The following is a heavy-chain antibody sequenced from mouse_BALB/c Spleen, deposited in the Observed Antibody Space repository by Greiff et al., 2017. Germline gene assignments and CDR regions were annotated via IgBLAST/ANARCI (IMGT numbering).Heavy chain of an antibody. CDR3: ARSGGNYVYYAMDY. CDR2: IYPGSGNT. CDR1: GYTFTDYY. V-gene: IGHV1-77*01. Sequence: QVQLQQSGAELARPGASVKLSCKASGYTFTDYYINWVKQRTGQGLEWIGEIYPGSGNTYYNEKFKGKATLTADKSSSTAYMQLSSLTSEDSAVYFCARSGGNYVYYAMDYWGQGTSVTVSS. J-gene: IGHJ4*01. D-gene: IGHD2-1*01.